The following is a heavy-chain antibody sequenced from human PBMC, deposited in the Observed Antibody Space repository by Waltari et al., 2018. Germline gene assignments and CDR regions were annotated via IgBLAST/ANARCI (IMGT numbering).Heavy chain of an antibody. V-gene: IGHV4-39*07. J-gene: IGHJ4*02. CDR1: GGSLSRCSYS. CDR2: IYYSGST. CDR3: ARERRGGDCYDY. D-gene: IGHD2-21*01. Sequence: QLQLQESGPGLVQPSETLSLTCTVSGGSLSRCSYSWGWFRQPPGKGRGWIGSIYYSGSTYYNPSLKSRVTISVDTSKNQFSLKLSSVTAADTAVYYCARERRGGDCYDYWGQGTLVTVSS.